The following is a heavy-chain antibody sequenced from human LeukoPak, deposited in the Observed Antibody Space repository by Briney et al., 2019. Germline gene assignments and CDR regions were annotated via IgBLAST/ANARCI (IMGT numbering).Heavy chain of an antibody. CDR1: GFTFSDYA. J-gene: IGHJ4*02. V-gene: IGHV3-23*01. CDR3: AKDSDTGYSYGMFGY. CDR2: ICGSCGNT. Sequence: PGGSLRLSCAASGFTFSDYAMSWVRQAPGKGLEWVSTICGSCGNTHYADSVKGRFTISRDNSKNTLYLQMNSLRAEDTAVYYCAKDSDTGYSYGMFGYWGQGTLVTVSS. D-gene: IGHD5-18*01.